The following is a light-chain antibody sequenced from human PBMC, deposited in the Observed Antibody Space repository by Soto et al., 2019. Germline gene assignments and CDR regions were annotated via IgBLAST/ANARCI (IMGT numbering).Light chain of an antibody. CDR3: EQVNSFPIT. V-gene: IGKV1-39*01. CDR1: QSISRY. Sequence: DIQMTQSPSSLSASVGDRVTITCRASQSISRYLNWYQQKPGKAPNLLIYVASSLQSEVPSRFSGSGSGTEYTLTISSLQPEDFATYYCEQVNSFPITYGQGTRLEIK. J-gene: IGKJ5*01. CDR2: VAS.